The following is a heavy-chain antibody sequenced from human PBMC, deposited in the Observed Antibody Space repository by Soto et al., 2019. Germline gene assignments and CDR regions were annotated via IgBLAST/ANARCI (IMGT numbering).Heavy chain of an antibody. V-gene: IGHV3-73*01. CDR3: TAGVRGVIITHIYYYYMDV. Sequence: PGGSLRHSCAASGFTFIGSAMHWVRQATGKGLEWVGRIRSKANSYATAYAASVKGRFTISRDDSKNTAYLQMNSLKTEDTAVYYCTAGVRGVIITHIYYYYMDVWGKGTTVTVSS. J-gene: IGHJ6*03. D-gene: IGHD3-10*01. CDR1: GFTFIGSA. CDR2: IRSKANSYAT.